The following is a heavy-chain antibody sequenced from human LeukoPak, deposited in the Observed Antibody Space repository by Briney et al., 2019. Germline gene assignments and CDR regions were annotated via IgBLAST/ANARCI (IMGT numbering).Heavy chain of an antibody. CDR2: IYTSGST. Sequence: PSETLSLTCTVSGGSISSYYWSWIRQPAGKGLEWIGRIYTSGSTNYNPSLKSRVTMSVDTSKNQFSLKLSSVTAADTAVYYCARDNSQYYYDSSGYFFDYWGQGTLVTVSS. J-gene: IGHJ4*02. V-gene: IGHV4-4*07. D-gene: IGHD3-22*01. CDR1: GGSISSYY. CDR3: ARDNSQYYYDSSGYFFDY.